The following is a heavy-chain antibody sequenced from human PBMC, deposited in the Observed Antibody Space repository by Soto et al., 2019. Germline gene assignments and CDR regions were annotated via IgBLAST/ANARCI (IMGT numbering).Heavy chain of an antibody. CDR1: GGSISSYY. J-gene: IGHJ4*02. CDR3: TRDAPLWCGELSQ. V-gene: IGHV4-59*12. CDR2: IYYSGST. Sequence: SETLSLTCTVFGGSISSYYCSWIRQHPGKGPEWIGNIYYSGSTNYNPSLESRLTISVDPSKNQFSLTLKSVTAADTAVYYCTRDAPLWCGELSQWGQGTLVTVS. D-gene: IGHD3-10*01.